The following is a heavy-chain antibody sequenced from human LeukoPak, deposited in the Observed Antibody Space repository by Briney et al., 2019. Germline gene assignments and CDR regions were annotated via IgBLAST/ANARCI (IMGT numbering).Heavy chain of an antibody. D-gene: IGHD5/OR15-5a*01. CDR3: ARDSVYKSSDQWAFDT. Sequence: PSETLSLTCAVSGGSISSYYWSWIRQPPGKGLEWIGYIYYSGSTNHNPSLKSRVTISVDTSKNQFSLKLSSVTAADTAVYYCARDSVYKSSDQWAFDTWGQGTMVTVSS. V-gene: IGHV4-59*01. J-gene: IGHJ3*02. CDR2: IYYSGST. CDR1: GGSISSYY.